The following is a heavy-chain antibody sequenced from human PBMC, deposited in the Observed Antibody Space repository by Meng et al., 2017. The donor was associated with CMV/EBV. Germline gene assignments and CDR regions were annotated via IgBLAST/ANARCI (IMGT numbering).Heavy chain of an antibody. Sequence: GSLRLSCTVSGGSISSYYWSWIRQPPGKGLEWMGYIYYSGSTNYNPSLKSRVTISVDTSKNQFSLKLSSVTAADTAVYYCARGLYSSSWTWFDPWGQGTLVTVSS. J-gene: IGHJ5*02. D-gene: IGHD6-13*01. CDR3: ARGLYSSSWTWFDP. V-gene: IGHV4-59*01. CDR1: GGSISSYY. CDR2: IYYSGST.